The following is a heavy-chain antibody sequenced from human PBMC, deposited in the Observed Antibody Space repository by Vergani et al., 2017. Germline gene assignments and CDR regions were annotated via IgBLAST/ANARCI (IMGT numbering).Heavy chain of an antibody. V-gene: IGHV3-30-3*01. CDR3: ARELVPAAKAPGPGMDV. CDR1: GFTSSSYA. J-gene: IGHJ6*03. D-gene: IGHD2-2*01. CDR2: ISYDGSNK. Sequence: QVQLVESGGGVVQPGRSLRPSCAASGFTSSSYAMHWVRQAPGKGLEWVAVISYDGSNKYYADSVKGRFTISRDNTKNTLYLQMNSLRAEDTAVYYCARELVPAAKAPGPGMDVWSKGTTVTVSS.